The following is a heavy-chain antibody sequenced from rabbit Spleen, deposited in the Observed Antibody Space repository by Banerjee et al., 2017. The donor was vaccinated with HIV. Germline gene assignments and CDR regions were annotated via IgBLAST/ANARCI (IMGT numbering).Heavy chain of an antibody. Sequence: QSLEESGGDLVKPGASLTLTCTASGVSFSSNSYMCWVRQAPGKGLEWIACIDTGSSGFTYFATWAKGRFTCSKTSSTTVTLQMSRLSAADTATYFCARDASSSGYYRDTRLDLWGQGTLVTVS. CDR2: IDTGSSGFT. D-gene: IGHD1-1*01. J-gene: IGHJ3*01. CDR1: GVSFSSNSY. CDR3: ARDASSSGYYRDTRLDL. V-gene: IGHV1S40*01.